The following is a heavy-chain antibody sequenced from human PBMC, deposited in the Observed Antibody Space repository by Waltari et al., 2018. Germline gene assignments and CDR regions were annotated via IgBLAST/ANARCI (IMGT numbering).Heavy chain of an antibody. J-gene: IGHJ4*02. V-gene: IGHV1-69-2*01. CDR1: GYTFTDYY. Sequence: EVQLVQSGAEVKKPGATVKISCKVSGYTFTDYYMHWVQQAPGKGLEWMGLVDPEDGETIYAEKFQGRVTITADTAVYYCARGPKGYCSSTSCYYFDYWGQGTLVTVSS. CDR3: Y. CDR2: VDPEDGET. D-gene: IGHD2-2*01.